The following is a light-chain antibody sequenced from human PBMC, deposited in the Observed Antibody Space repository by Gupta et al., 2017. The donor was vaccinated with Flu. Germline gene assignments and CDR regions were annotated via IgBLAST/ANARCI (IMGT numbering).Light chain of an antibody. CDR2: EVS. J-gene: IGLJ2*01. Sequence: TSSCTGTSSDVGGYDDVSWCQQHHDKAPELMFCEVSRRPAGTSDRFSGCKAGNTAWLNITGLLAEDEAYYYGSSYTTANNVVVFGGGTKLTVL. CDR3: SSYTTANNVVV. V-gene: IGLV2-14*01. CDR1: SSDVGGYDD.